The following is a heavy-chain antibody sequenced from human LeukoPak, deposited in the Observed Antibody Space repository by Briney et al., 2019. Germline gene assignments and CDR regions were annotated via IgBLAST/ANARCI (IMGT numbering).Heavy chain of an antibody. V-gene: IGHV3-74*01. CDR3: ARGKYSSSWYYFDY. D-gene: IGHD6-13*01. J-gene: IGHJ4*02. CDR2: INPDGSTT. Sequence: GGSLRLSCAASGFTLSTYWMHWVRHAPGKGLVWVSRINPDGSTTTYADSVEGRFTISRDNAKNTLYLQMNSLRAEDTALYHCARGKYSSSWYYFDYWGQGTLVTVSS. CDR1: GFTLSTYW.